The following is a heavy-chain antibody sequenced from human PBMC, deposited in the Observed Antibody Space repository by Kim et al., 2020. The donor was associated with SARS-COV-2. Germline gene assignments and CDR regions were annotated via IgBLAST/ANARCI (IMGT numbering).Heavy chain of an antibody. D-gene: IGHD6-19*01. Sequence: KSRVTMSGDTSKNQFSLKLSSVTAADTAVYYCARDRSSGWDTQHYYGMDVWGQGTTVTVSS. V-gene: IGHV4-4*06. J-gene: IGHJ6*02. CDR3: ARDRSSGWDTQHYYGMDV.